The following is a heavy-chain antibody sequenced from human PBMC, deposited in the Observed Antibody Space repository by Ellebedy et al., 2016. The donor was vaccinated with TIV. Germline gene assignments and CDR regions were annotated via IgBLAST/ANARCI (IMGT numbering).Heavy chain of an antibody. D-gene: IGHD3-22*01. CDR2: ISGSGGST. CDR3: AKDGTYYDSSGYLGPIDY. J-gene: IGHJ4*02. Sequence: GGSLRLXXAASGFTFSSYAMSWVRQAPGKGLEWVSAISGSGGSTYYADSVKGRFTISRDNSKNTLYLQMNSLRAEDTAVYYCAKDGTYYDSSGYLGPIDYWGQGTLVTVSS. V-gene: IGHV3-23*01. CDR1: GFTFSSYA.